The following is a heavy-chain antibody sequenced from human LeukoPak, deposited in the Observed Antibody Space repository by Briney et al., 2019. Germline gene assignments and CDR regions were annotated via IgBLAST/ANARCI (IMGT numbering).Heavy chain of an antibody. V-gene: IGHV1-69*04. Sequence: GASVKVSCKASGGTFSSYAISWVRQAPGQGLEWMGRIIPILGIANYAQKFQGRATITADKSTSTAYMELSSLRSEDTAVYYCAREAESRFDPWGQGTLVTVSS. CDR1: GGTFSSYA. J-gene: IGHJ5*02. CDR3: AREAESRFDP. CDR2: IIPILGIA. D-gene: IGHD2/OR15-2a*01.